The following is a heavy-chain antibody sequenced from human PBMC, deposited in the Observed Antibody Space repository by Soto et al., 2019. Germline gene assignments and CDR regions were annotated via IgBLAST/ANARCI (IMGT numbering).Heavy chain of an antibody. CDR1: GYKFTTYC. Sequence: ASVKVSCKASGYKFTTYCITWVRQAPGQGLEWMGGISTYSGNTDSAQKFQDRVTMTTDTSTSTAYMELTSLRSDDTAVYYCSRGLGTNGLDVWGQGTTVTVSS. J-gene: IGHJ6*02. V-gene: IGHV1-18*04. CDR3: SRGLGTNGLDV. D-gene: IGHD3-16*01. CDR2: ISTYSGNT.